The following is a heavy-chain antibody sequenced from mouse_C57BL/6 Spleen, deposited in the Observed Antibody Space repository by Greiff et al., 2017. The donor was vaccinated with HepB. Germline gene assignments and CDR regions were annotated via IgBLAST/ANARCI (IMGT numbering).Heavy chain of an antibody. CDR2: IRNKANGYTT. CDR1: GFTFTDYY. Sequence: EVKLVESGGGLVQPGGSLSLSCAASGFTFTDYYMSWVRQPPGKALEWLGFIRNKANGYTTEYSASVKGRFTISRDTSQSILYLQMIALRAEAIATYYCASGGAMDYWGQGTSVTVSS. CDR3: ASGGAMDY. J-gene: IGHJ4*01. V-gene: IGHV7-3*01.